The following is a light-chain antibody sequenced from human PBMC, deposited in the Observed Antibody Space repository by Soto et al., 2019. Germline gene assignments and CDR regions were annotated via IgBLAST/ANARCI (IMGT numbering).Light chain of an antibody. J-gene: IGKJ4*01. CDR3: QQRSNWPGT. Sequence: ERVLTQSPVTLSLSPGESATLSCRASQNVRSYLAWYQQRPGQAPRLLIYDASTRATGIPARFSGSGSGTDFTLSISSLEPEDFAVYYCQQRSNWPGTFGGGTKVDIK. V-gene: IGKV3-11*01. CDR1: QNVRSY. CDR2: DAS.